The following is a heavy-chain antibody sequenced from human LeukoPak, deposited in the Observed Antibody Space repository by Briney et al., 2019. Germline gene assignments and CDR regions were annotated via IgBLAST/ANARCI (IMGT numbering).Heavy chain of an antibody. D-gene: IGHD3-22*01. CDR1: GFTFSSYA. V-gene: IGHV3-23*01. CDR2: ISGSGGST. CDR3: AKNEYYYDSSGYYMPYNWFDP. Sequence: GGSLRLSCAASGFTFSSYAMSWVRQAPGKGLEWVSAISGSGGSTYYADSVKGRFTISRDNSKNTLYLQMNSLRAEDTAVYYCAKNEYYYDSSGYYMPYNWFDPWGQGTPVTVSS. J-gene: IGHJ5*02.